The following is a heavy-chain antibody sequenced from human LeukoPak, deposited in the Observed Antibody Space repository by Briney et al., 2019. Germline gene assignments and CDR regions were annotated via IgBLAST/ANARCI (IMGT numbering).Heavy chain of an antibody. CDR1: GGSISSSY. J-gene: IGHJ3*02. V-gene: IGHV4-4*07. CDR2: IYTSGST. CDR3: ARRGIGMVITAFDI. Sequence: SETLSLTCTVSGGSISSSYWSWIRQPAGKGLEWIGRIYTSGSTNYNPSLKSRVTMSVDTSKNQFSLKLSSVTAADTAVYYCARRGIGMVITAFDIWGQGTMVTVSS. D-gene: IGHD2-21*01.